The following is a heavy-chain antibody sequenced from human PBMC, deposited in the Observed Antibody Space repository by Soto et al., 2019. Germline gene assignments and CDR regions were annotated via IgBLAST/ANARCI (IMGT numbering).Heavy chain of an antibody. CDR2: MNPNSGNT. CDR3: ATALMVYVRDN. J-gene: IGHJ4*02. Sequence: ASVKVSCKASGYTFTSYDISWVRQATGQGLEWMGWMNPNSGNTGYAQKFRGRVTMTRNTSISTAYMELSSLRSDETAVYYCATALMVYVRDNWGQGTPVTVS. CDR1: GYTFTSYD. D-gene: IGHD2-8*01. V-gene: IGHV1-8*01.